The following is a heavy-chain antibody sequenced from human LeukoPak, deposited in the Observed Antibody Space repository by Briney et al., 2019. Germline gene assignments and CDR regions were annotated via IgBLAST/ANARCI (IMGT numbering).Heavy chain of an antibody. D-gene: IGHD2-15*01. Sequence: SETLSLTCAVDGGSFSGYYWSWIRQPPGKGLEWIGEINHSGSTNYNPSLKSRVTISVDTSKNQFSLKLSSVTAADTAVYYCARIPPRSYCSGGSCYRNAFDIWGQGTMVTVSS. CDR3: ARIPPRSYCSGGSCYRNAFDI. J-gene: IGHJ3*02. CDR1: GGSFSGYY. CDR2: INHSGST. V-gene: IGHV4-34*01.